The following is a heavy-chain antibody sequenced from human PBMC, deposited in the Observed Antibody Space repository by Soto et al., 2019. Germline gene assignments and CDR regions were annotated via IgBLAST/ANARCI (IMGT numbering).Heavy chain of an antibody. CDR2: ISGSGNTI. CDR3: ASDPYYYASGY. V-gene: IGHV3-11*01. Sequence: QVQLVESGGGLVKPGGSLRLSCAASGFTFSDYYMTWIRQPPWKGLEWLSYISGSGNTIYYADSVKGRFTVSRDNARNSLYLQMNSLRADDTAFYYCASDPYYYASGYWGQGTLVTVSS. D-gene: IGHD3-10*01. J-gene: IGHJ4*02. CDR1: GFTFSDYY.